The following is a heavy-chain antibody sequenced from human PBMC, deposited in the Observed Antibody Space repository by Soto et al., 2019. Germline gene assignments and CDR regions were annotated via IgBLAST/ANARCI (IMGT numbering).Heavy chain of an antibody. J-gene: IGHJ5*02. V-gene: IGHV4-31*03. CDR1: GGSISSGGYY. CDR3: ARWWSGSRQGFDH. Sequence: SETLSLTCTVSGGSISSGGYYWSWIRQHPGKGLEWIGYIYYSGSTYYNPSLKSRVTISVDTSKNQFSLKLSSVTAADTAVYYCARWWSGSRQGFDHWRHGTLVTVSS. D-gene: IGHD3-3*01. CDR2: IYYSGST.